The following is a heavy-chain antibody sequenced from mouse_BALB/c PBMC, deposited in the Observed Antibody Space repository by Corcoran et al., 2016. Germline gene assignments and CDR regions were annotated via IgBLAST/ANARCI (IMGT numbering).Heavy chain of an antibody. CDR2: IDPANGNT. V-gene: IGHV14-3*02. Sequence: EVQLQQSGAELVKPGASVKLSCTAFGFNIKDTYMHWVKQRPEQVLEWIGRIDPANGNTKDDPKFQGKATITADTSSNTAYLQLSSLTSEDTAVYYGARWDWYFDVWGAGTTVTVSS. CDR3: ARWDWYFDV. J-gene: IGHJ1*01. CDR1: GFNIKDTY.